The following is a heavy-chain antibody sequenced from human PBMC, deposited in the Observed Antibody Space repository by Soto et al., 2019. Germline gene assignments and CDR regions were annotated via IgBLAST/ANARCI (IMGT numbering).Heavy chain of an antibody. CDR1: GYTLTELS. V-gene: IGHV1-24*01. D-gene: IGHD3-16*02. J-gene: IGHJ4*02. CDR3: ATATRPYYDYIWGSYRPLNY. CDR2: FDPEDGET. Sequence: QVQLVQSGAEVKKPGASVKVSCKVSGYTLTELSMHWVRQAPGKGLEWMGGFDPEDGETIYAQKFQGRVTMTEDTSTDPAYMELSSLRSEDTAVYYCATATRPYYDYIWGSYRPLNYWGQGTLVTVSS.